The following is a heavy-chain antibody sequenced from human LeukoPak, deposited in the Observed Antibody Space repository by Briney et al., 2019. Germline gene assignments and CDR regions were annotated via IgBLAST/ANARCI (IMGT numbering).Heavy chain of an antibody. D-gene: IGHD1-14*01. CDR2: IIPIFGTA. CDR3: ARVEGSLTPGYFDY. J-gene: IGHJ4*02. Sequence: SVKVSCKASGGTFSSYAISWVRQAPGQGLEWMGGIIPIFGTANYAQKFQGRVTITADESTSTAYMELSSLRSEDTAVYYCARVEGSLTPGYFDYWGQGTLVTVSS. CDR1: GGTFSSYA. V-gene: IGHV1-69*13.